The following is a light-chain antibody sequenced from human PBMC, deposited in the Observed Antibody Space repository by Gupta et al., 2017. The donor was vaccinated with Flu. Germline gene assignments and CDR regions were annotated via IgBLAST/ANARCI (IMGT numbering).Light chain of an antibody. J-gene: IGKJ2*01. CDR3: QQYNNWPPENT. CDR1: QSVSNN. CDR2: GAS. V-gene: IGKV3-15*01. Sequence: RATLSCRASQSVSNNLAWYQQKPGQAPRLLIYGASTRATGIPARFSGSGSGTEFTLTISSLQSEDFVVYYCQQYNNWPPENTFGQGTKLEIK.